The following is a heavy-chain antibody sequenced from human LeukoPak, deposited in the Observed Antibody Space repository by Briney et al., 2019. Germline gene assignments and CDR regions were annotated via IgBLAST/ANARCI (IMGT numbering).Heavy chain of an antibody. CDR1: GYTFTGYY. J-gene: IGHJ4*02. CDR2: INPNSGGT. CDR3: ARDWGEGGALRGYFDY. Sequence: ASVKVSCKASGYTFTGYYMHWVRQAPGQGLEWMGWINPNSGGTNYAQKFQGRVTMTRDTSISTAYMELSRLRSDDTAVNYCARDWGEGGALRGYFDYWGQGTLVTVSS. D-gene: IGHD2-21*01. V-gene: IGHV1-2*02.